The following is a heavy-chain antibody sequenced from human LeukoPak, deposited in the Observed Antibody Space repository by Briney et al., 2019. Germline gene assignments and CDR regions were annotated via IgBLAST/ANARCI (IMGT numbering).Heavy chain of an antibody. CDR1: GYTFTSYG. D-gene: IGHD3-22*01. V-gene: IGHV1-18*01. CDR3: ARDLSRYYYDSSGYYPEGLDY. Sequence: ASVKVSCKASGYTFTSYGISWVRQAPGQGLEWMGWISAYNGNTNYAQKLKGRVTMTTDTSTSTAYMELRSLRSDDTAVYYCARDLSRYYYDSSGYYPEGLDYWGQGTLVTVSS. CDR2: ISAYNGNT. J-gene: IGHJ4*02.